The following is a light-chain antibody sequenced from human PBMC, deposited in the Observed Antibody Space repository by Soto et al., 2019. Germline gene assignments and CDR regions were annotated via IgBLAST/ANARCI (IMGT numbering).Light chain of an antibody. J-gene: IGKJ1*01. Sequence: DIQMTQSPSTLSASVGDRVTITCRASQSISSWLAWYQQKPGKAPKLLIYKAFSLESGVPSRFRGSGSGTEFTLTISSLQPDDFATYYCQQYNSSPTFGQGTKVEIK. CDR1: QSISSW. V-gene: IGKV1-5*03. CDR3: QQYNSSPT. CDR2: KAF.